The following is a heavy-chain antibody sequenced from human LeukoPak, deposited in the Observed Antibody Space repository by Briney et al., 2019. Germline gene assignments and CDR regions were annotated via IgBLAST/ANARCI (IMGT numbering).Heavy chain of an antibody. V-gene: IGHV3-48*04. D-gene: IGHD6-19*01. J-gene: IGHJ4*02. CDR2: ISSSGSTI. CDR3: ATRAFDSGWYLTVFDY. Sequence: GGSLRLSCAASGFTFSSYAMHWVRQAPGKGLEWVSYISSSGSTIYYADSVKGRFTISRDNAKNSLYLQMNSLRAEDTAVYYCATRAFDSGWYLTVFDYWGQGTLVTVSS. CDR1: GFTFSSYA.